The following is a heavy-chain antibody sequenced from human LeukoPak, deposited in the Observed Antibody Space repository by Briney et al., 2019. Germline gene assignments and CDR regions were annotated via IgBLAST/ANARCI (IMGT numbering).Heavy chain of an antibody. Sequence: PGGSLKLSCAASGFTFSSYSMNWVRQAPGQGLEWVSSISSSSIYIYCADSVKGRFTISRDNAKNSLYLQMNSLRAEDRAVYYCARGGRDAFDIWGKGTMVTVST. D-gene: IGHD6-25*01. CDR1: GFTFSSYS. V-gene: IGHV3-21*01. J-gene: IGHJ3*02. CDR2: ISSSSIYI. CDR3: ARGGRDAFDI.